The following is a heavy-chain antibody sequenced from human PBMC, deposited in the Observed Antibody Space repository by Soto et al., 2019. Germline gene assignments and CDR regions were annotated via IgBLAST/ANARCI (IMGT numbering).Heavy chain of an antibody. CDR2: IIPVTGTA. Sequence: GASVKVSCKSYGDSFSRFAVSWVRRAPGEGLEWMGGIIPVTGTANYIDKFRGRLTITADESSSTVYMELSSLRSEDTAVYYCARLGLDLGFDHWGQGTLVTVSS. CDR3: ARLGLDLGFDH. J-gene: IGHJ4*02. V-gene: IGHV1-69*13. CDR1: GDSFSRFA.